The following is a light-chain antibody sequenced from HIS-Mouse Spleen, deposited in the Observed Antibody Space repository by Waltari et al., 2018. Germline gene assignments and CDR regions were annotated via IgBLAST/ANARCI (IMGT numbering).Light chain of an antibody. CDR1: SSDVGSYNL. CDR2: EGS. CDR3: CSYAGSSTYWV. V-gene: IGLV2-23*01. Sequence: QSALTQPASVSGSPGQSITISCTGTSSDVGSYNLVSWYQQHPGKAPKLMIYEGSKLPSGVSNRFSGSTSGKTASLTIAGLQAEDEADYYCCSYAGSSTYWVFGGGTKLTVL. J-gene: IGLJ3*02.